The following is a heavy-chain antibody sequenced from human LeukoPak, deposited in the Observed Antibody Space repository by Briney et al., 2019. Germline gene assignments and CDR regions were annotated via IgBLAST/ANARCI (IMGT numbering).Heavy chain of an antibody. CDR1: GFTFSSYA. Sequence: GGSLRLSCAASGFTFSSYAMSWVRQAPGKGLEWVGRIKSKTDGGTTDYAAPVKGRFTISRDDSKNTLYLQMNSLKTEDTAVYYCTTDPGADMGDFDYWGQGTLVTVSS. CDR3: TTDPGADMGDFDY. CDR2: IKSKTDGGTT. D-gene: IGHD1-26*01. V-gene: IGHV3-15*01. J-gene: IGHJ4*02.